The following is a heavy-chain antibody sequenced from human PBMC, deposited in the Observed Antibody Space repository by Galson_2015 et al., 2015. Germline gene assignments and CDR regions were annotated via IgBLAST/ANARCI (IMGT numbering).Heavy chain of an antibody. D-gene: IGHD6-6*01. J-gene: IGHJ4*02. V-gene: IGHV3-30-3*01. CDR3: ARVGGDIAARTWGYFDY. CDR2: ISYDGSNK. Sequence: SLRLSCAASGFSFSSCAVHWVRQAPGKGLEWVAVISYDGSNKFYADSVKGRFTISRDNSKNTLYLQMDSLRPEDTAVYYCARVGGDIAARTWGYFDYWGQGTLVTVSS. CDR1: GFSFSSCA.